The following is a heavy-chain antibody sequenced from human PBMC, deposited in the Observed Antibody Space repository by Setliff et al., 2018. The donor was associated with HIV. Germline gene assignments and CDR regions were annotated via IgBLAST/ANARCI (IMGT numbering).Heavy chain of an antibody. V-gene: IGHV3-30*02. CDR1: GFTFSSYG. CDR2: IHYDVSSTI. Sequence: PGGSLRLSCAAFGFTFSSYGMHWVRQAPGKGLEWVAFIHYDVSSTIYYADSVKGRFTISRDNAKNSLYLQMNSLRAEDTAVYYCARDILTIFGVVIYYMDVWGKGTTVTVSS. D-gene: IGHD3-3*01. J-gene: IGHJ6*03. CDR3: ARDILTIFGVVIYYMDV.